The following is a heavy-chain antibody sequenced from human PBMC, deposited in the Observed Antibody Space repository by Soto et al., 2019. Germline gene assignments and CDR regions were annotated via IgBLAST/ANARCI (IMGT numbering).Heavy chain of an antibody. D-gene: IGHD1-7*01. CDR2: ISYDGSNK. CDR1: GFTFSSYA. J-gene: IGHJ6*02. Sequence: ESGGGVVQPGRSLRLSCAASGFTFSSYAMHWVRQAPGKGLEWVAVISYDGSNKYYADSVKGRFTISRDNSKNTLYLQMNSLRAEDTAVYYCARDLNWNYGGGYGMDVWGQGTTVTVSS. V-gene: IGHV3-30-3*01. CDR3: ARDLNWNYGGGYGMDV.